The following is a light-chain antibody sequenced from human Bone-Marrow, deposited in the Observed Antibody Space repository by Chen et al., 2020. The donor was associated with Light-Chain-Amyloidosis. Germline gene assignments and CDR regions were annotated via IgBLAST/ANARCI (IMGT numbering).Light chain of an antibody. V-gene: IGLV3-21*02. Sequence: SYCLLRPSSCSVTQAQTATKPGGGNNIGSTSVHWYQQTPGQALLLVVYDASDRPSGIPERLSGSNSGNTATLTISRVEAGDEADYYCQVWDRSSDRPVFGGGTKLTVL. CDR2: DAS. J-gene: IGLJ3*02. CDR1: NIGSTS. CDR3: QVWDRSSDRPV.